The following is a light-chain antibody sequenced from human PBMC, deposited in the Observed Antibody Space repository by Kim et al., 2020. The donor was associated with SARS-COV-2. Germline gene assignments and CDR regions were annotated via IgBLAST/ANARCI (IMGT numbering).Light chain of an antibody. V-gene: IGKV3-11*01. Sequence: EIVLTQSPATLSFSPGERATLSCRASQNINNYLAWYQQKPGQAPRLLIYDASTRATGIPARFSGSGSGTDFTLTISSLEPEDFAIYYCQQRSNWPTFGGGSKVEI. CDR2: DAS. CDR1: QNINNY. CDR3: QQRSNWPT. J-gene: IGKJ4*01.